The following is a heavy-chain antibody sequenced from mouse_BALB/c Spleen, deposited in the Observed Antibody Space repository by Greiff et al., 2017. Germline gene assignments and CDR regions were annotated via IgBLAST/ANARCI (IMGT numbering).Heavy chain of an antibody. CDR3: AREEDYYGSRYAMDY. J-gene: IGHJ4*01. Sequence: EVKVVESGGGLVKPGGSLKLSCAASGFTFSSFGMHWVRQAPEKGLEWVAYISSGSSTIYYADTVKGRFTISRDNPKNTLFLQMTSLRSEDTAMYYCAREEDYYGSRYAMDYWGQGTSVTVSS. CDR2: ISSGSSTI. CDR1: GFTFSSFG. D-gene: IGHD1-1*01. V-gene: IGHV5-17*02.